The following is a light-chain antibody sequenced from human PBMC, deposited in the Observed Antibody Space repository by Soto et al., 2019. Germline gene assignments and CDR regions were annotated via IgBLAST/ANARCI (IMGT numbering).Light chain of an antibody. CDR2: EDN. Sequence: NFMLTQPHSVSESPGKTVTISCTRSSGSIASNYVQWYQQRPGSSPTTVIYEDNQRPSGVPERFSGSIDSSSNSASLPITGLKTEDEADYYCQSYDSSNQVFXXGTKLTVL. V-gene: IGLV6-57*01. J-gene: IGLJ3*02. CDR3: QSYDSSNQV. CDR1: SGSIASNY.